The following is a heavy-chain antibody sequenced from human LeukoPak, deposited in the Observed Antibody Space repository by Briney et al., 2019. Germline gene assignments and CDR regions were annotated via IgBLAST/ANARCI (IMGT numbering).Heavy chain of an antibody. D-gene: IGHD3-22*01. V-gene: IGHV3-20*04. J-gene: IGHJ5*02. CDR3: AGYYYDSSRGFDL. CDR2: INWNGAWT. CDR1: GFKFDDYG. Sequence: GGSLRLSCAASGFKFDDYGMSWVRQAPGKGLEWVCDINWNGAWTGYADSVKGRFTISRDNAKNSLYLQMNSLRAEYTALYYCAGYYYDSSRGFDLWGQGTLVTVSA.